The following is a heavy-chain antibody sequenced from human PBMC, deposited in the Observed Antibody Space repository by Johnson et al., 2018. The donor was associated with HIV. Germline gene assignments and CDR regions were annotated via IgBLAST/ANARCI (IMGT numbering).Heavy chain of an antibody. Sequence: QVQLVESGGGVVQPGRSLRLSCAASAFTFRSYSMHWVRQAPGKGLEWVAVISYDGSNKYYAASVKGRFTISRDNSKNTLYLQMNSLRAEDTAVYYCARDHLRRSHAFDIWGQGTMVTVSS. CDR3: ARDHLRRSHAFDI. V-gene: IGHV3-30*14. D-gene: IGHD2-15*01. CDR2: ISYDGSNK. CDR1: AFTFRSYS. J-gene: IGHJ3*02.